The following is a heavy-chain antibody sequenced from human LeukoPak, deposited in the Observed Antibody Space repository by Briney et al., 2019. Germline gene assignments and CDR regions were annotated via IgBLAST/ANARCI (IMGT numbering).Heavy chain of an antibody. CDR2: ISYHGSNK. CDR3: ARDASGSGSYYYYYYGMDV. V-gene: IGHV3-30-3*01. Sequence: HPGGSLRLSCAASGFTFSSYAMHWVRQAPGKGLGWVAVISYHGSNKYYADSVKGRFTISRDNSKNTLYLQMNSLRAEDTAVYYCARDASGSGSYYYYYYGMDVWGQGTTVTVSS. D-gene: IGHD3-10*01. J-gene: IGHJ6*02. CDR1: GFTFSSYA.